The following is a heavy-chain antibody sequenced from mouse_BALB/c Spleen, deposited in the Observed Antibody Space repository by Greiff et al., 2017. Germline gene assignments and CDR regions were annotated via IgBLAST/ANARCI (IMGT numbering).Heavy chain of an antibody. CDR2: ISSGGST. Sequence: VESGGGLVKPGGSLKLSCAASGFTFSCYAMSWVRQTPEKRLEWVASISSGGSTYYPDSVKGRFTISRDNARNILYLQMSSLRSEDTAMYYCAREDGYYWFAYWGQGTLVTVSA. D-gene: IGHD2-3*01. J-gene: IGHJ3*01. V-gene: IGHV5-6-5*01. CDR3: AREDGYYWFAY. CDR1: GFTFSCYA.